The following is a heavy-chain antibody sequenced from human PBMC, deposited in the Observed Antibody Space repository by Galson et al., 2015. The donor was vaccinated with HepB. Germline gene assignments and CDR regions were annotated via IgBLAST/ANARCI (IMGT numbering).Heavy chain of an antibody. CDR3: ARDGAGSYYPWYDY. CDR1: FSSYA. Sequence: FSSYAMSWIRQAPGKGLEWVSYISSSGSTIYYADSVKGRFTISRDNAKNSLYLQMNSLRAEDTAVYYCARDGAGSYYPWYDYWGQGTLVTVSS. V-gene: IGHV3-11*01. D-gene: IGHD3-10*01. CDR2: ISSSGSTI. J-gene: IGHJ4*02.